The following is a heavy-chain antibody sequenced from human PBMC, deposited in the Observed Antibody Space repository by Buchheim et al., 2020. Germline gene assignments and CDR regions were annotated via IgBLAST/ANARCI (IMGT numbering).Heavy chain of an antibody. CDR2: IYYSGST. Sequence: QLQLQESGPGLVKPSETLSLTCTVSGGPISSSSYYWGWIRQPPGKGLEWIGSIYYSGSTYYNPSLKSRVTISVDTSKNQLSLKLSSVTAADTAVYYCARDGGYYDSSGYSDYWGQGTL. CDR3: ARDGGYYDSSGYSDY. V-gene: IGHV4-39*07. CDR1: GGPISSSSYY. J-gene: IGHJ4*02. D-gene: IGHD3-22*01.